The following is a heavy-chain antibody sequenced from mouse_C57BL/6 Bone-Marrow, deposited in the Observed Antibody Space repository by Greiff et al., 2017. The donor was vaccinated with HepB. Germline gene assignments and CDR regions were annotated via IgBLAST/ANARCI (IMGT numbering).Heavy chain of an antibody. CDR3: AIYYYGSSFHWYFDV. CDR1: GYTFTDYY. Sequence: VQLQQSGPELVKPGASVKISCKASGYTFTDYYMNWVKQSHGKSLEWIGDINPNNGGTSYNQKFKGKATLTVDKSSSTAYMELRSLTSEDSAVYYCAIYYYGSSFHWYFDVWGTGTTVTVSS. J-gene: IGHJ1*03. V-gene: IGHV1-26*01. CDR2: INPNNGGT. D-gene: IGHD1-1*01.